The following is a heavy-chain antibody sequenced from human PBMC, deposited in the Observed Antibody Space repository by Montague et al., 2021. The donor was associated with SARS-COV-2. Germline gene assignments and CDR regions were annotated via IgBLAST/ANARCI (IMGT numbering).Heavy chain of an antibody. Sequence: SLRLSCAASGFTFNNYAMYWVRQAPGKGLEWVAIISYDGSNKYYADSVKGRFAISSDNSKNTLYLQMNSLRAEDTAVYYCVRASLIKARIAVAGTTVYWGQGTLVTISS. J-gene: IGHJ4*02. D-gene: IGHD6-19*01. CDR2: ISYDGSNK. CDR3: VRASLIKARIAVAGTTVY. CDR1: GFTFNNYA. V-gene: IGHV3-30*09.